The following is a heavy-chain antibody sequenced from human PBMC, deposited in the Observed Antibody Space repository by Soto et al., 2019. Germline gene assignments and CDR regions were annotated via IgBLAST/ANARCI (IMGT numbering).Heavy chain of an antibody. D-gene: IGHD2-2*01. CDR1: GYTFTSYD. J-gene: IGHJ6*03. CDR3: AREGGSAPGTRVVPAATDEYYYYMDV. Sequence: ASVKVSCKASGYTFTSYDINWVRQATGQGLEWMGWMNPNSGNTGYAQKFQGRVTMTRNTSISTAYMELSSLRSEDTAVYYCAREGGSAPGTRVVPAATDEYYYYMDVWGKGTTVTVSS. V-gene: IGHV1-8*01. CDR2: MNPNSGNT.